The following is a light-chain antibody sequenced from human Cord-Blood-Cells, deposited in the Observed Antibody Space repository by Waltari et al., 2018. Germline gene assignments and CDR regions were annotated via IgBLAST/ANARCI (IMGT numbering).Light chain of an antibody. CDR2: DVS. V-gene: IGLV2-14*01. CDR1: SSDVCGYNY. J-gene: IGLJ1*01. CDR3: SSYTSSSTFV. Sequence: QSALTQPASVSGSPGQSITISCTGTSSDVCGYNYVSWYQQHPGKAPKLMVYDVSKRPSGVSNRFSRSKSGNTASLTISGLQAEDEADYYCSSYTSSSTFVFGTGTKVTVL.